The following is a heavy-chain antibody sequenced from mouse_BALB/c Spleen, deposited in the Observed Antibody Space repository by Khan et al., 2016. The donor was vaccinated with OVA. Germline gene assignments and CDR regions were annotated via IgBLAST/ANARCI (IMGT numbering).Heavy chain of an antibody. D-gene: IGHD1-1*01. CDR1: GYSITSAYC. J-gene: IGHJ1*01. CDR3: ARGGVVVPYWYFDV. CDR2: ISYDGSN. V-gene: IGHV3-6*02. Sequence: EVQLQESGPGLVKPSQSLSLTCSVTGYSITSAYCWNWIRQFPGNKLEWMGYISYDGSNNYNPSLKNRISIPRDTSTNQFFLKLNSVTTEETATYYWARGGVVVPYWYFDVWGAGTTVTVSS.